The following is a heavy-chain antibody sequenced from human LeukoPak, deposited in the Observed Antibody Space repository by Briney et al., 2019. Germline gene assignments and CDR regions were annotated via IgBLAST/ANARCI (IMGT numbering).Heavy chain of an antibody. D-gene: IGHD1-26*01. CDR2: MNPNSGNT. V-gene: IGHV1-8*01. Sequence: ASVKVSCKASGYTFTSYDINWVRQATGQGLEWMGWMNPNSGNTGYAQKFQGRVTITRNTSISTAYMELSSLRSEDTAVYYCARGGGGSYDYYYYMDVWGKGTTVTVSS. J-gene: IGHJ6*03. CDR3: ARGGGGSYDYYYYMDV. CDR1: GYTFTSYD.